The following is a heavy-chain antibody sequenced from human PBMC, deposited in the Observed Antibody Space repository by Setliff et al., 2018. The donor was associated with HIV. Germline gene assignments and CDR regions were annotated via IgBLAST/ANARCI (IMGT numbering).Heavy chain of an antibody. Sequence: SETLSLTCAVYGGSFSGYYWSWIRQPPGKGLEWIGEINHSGSTAYNPSLKSRVTISVDTSKNQFSLKLNSVTAADTAVYYCARFDVTPMTTRDYWGQGTQVTVSS. CDR1: GGSFSGYY. D-gene: IGHD4-17*01. J-gene: IGHJ4*02. V-gene: IGHV4-34*01. CDR3: ARFDVTPMTTRDY. CDR2: INHSGST.